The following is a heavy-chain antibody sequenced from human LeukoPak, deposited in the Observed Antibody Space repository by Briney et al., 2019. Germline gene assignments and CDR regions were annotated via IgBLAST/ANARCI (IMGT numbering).Heavy chain of an antibody. CDR2: IYYSGSA. V-gene: IGHV4-59*01. CDR3: ARDRTGNNWFDP. Sequence: PSETLSLTCIVSGGXISNDYWSWIRLPPGKGLEWIGYIYYSGSANYNPSLSNRVTISVDTSKNQFSLRLSSVTAADTAVYYCARDRTGNNWFDPWGQGTLVTVSS. J-gene: IGHJ5*01. CDR1: GGXISNDY. D-gene: IGHD1-1*01.